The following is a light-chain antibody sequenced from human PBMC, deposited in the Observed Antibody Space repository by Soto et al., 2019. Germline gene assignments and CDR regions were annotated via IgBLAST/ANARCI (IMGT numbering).Light chain of an antibody. CDR1: SSDVGGYKY. CDR3: SSYTSSTILPVV. V-gene: IGLV2-14*01. J-gene: IGLJ2*01. Sequence: QSVLTQPASVSGSPGQSITISCTGTSSDVGGYKYVSWYQQLPGKAPKLMIYEVSNRPSGVSNRFSGSKSGNTASLTVSGLQPEDEADYHCSSYTSSTILPVVFGGGTKVTVL. CDR2: EVS.